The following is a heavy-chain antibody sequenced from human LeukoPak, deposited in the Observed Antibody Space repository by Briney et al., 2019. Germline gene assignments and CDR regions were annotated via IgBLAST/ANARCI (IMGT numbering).Heavy chain of an antibody. V-gene: IGHV3-23*01. D-gene: IGHD2-8*01. CDR1: GFTFSSYA. Sequence: GGSLRLSCAASGFTFSSYAMSWVRQAPGKGLEWVSAISGSGGSTYYADSVKGRFTISRDNSKNTLYLQMNSLRAEDTAVYYCAKAGICTNGVCYLWWFDPWGQGTLVTVSS. CDR3: AKAGICTNGVCYLWWFDP. CDR2: ISGSGGST. J-gene: IGHJ5*02.